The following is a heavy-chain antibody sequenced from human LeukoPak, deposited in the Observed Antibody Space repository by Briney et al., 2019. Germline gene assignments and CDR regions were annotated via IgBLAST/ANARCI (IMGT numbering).Heavy chain of an antibody. CDR2: IYHSGST. J-gene: IGHJ4*02. Sequence: SETLSLTCAVSGGSISSSNWWSWVRQPPGKGLDWIGEIYHSGSTNYNPSLKSRVTISVDKSKNQFSLNLTSVTAADTAVYYCARARGLVRGVEPDYWGQGTLVTVSS. D-gene: IGHD3-10*01. CDR1: GGSISSSNW. CDR3: ARARGLVRGVEPDY. V-gene: IGHV4-4*02.